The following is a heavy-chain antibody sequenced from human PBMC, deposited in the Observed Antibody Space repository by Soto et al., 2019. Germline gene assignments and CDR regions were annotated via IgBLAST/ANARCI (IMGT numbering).Heavy chain of an antibody. V-gene: IGHV4-30-4*01. CDR1: GGSISSGDYY. CDR2: IYYSGST. CDR3: ARRGEFDAFDI. Sequence: QVQLQESGPGLVKPSQTLSLTCTVSGGSISSGDYYWSWIRQPPGKGLEWIGCIYYSGSTYYNPSLMSRVTISVDTSKIQFSLKLSSVTAADTAVYYCARRGEFDAFDIWGQGTMVTVSS. J-gene: IGHJ3*02. D-gene: IGHD3-10*01.